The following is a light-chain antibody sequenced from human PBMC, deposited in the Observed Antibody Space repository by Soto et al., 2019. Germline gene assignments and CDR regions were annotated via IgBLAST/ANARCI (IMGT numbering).Light chain of an antibody. CDR3: QQRSNWQLT. V-gene: IGKV3-11*01. CDR1: QSVSSY. Sequence: EIVLTQSPATLSLSPGERATLSCRASQSVSSYLAWYQQKPGQAPRLLIYDASNRATGIPARFSGSGSGTDFTLTISSLEPEDCAVYYCQQRSNWQLTFGGGTKVVIK. CDR2: DAS. J-gene: IGKJ4*01.